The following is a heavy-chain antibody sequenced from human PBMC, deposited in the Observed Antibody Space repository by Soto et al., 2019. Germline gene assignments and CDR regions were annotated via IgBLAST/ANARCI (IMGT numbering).Heavy chain of an antibody. Sequence: HLGGSLRLSCAASGFTFHKSAMGWARQAPGKGLEWVSTFSGGGTRTYYADSVKGRFTISRDNSKNMLYLQMNSLRGEDTAVYYCAKETTVTKYQDYWGQGTLVTVSS. CDR2: FSGGGTRT. CDR3: AKETTVTKYQDY. CDR1: GFTFHKSA. D-gene: IGHD4-17*01. J-gene: IGHJ4*02. V-gene: IGHV3-23*01.